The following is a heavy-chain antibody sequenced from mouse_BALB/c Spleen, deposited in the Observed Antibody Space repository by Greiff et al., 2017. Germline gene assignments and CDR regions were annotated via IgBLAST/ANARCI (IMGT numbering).Heavy chain of an antibody. D-gene: IGHD1-3*01. Sequence: QVQLQQSGPELVKPGASVKISCNVSGYTFTDYYINWVKQKPGQGLEWIGCIYPGSGNTKYNEKLKGRATLTVDTSASTAYMQLSSLTSEDTAVYCGTRGGDNGRLAYWGQGTLVTVSA. CDR1: GYTFTDYY. V-gene: IGHV1-84*02. CDR2: IYPGSGNT. CDR3: TRGGDNGRLAY. J-gene: IGHJ3*01.